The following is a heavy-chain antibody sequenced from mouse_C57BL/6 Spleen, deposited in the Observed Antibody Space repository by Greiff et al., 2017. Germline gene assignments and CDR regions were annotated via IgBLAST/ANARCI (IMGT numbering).Heavy chain of an antibody. Sequence: DVMLVESGGDLVKPGGSLKLSCAASGFTFSSYGMSWVRQTPDKRLEWVATISSGGSYTYYPDSVKGRFTISRDNDKNTLYLQMSSLKSEDTAMYYCARRDDYDWYFDVWGTGTTVTVSS. D-gene: IGHD2-4*01. CDR2: ISSGGSYT. V-gene: IGHV5-6*02. J-gene: IGHJ1*03. CDR3: ARRDDYDWYFDV. CDR1: GFTFSSYG.